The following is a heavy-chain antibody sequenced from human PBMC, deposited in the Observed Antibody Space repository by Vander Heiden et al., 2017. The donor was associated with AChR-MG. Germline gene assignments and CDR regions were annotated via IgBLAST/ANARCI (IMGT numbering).Heavy chain of an antibody. CDR2: ISGSGGST. CDR1: GFTFSSYA. Sequence: EVQLLESGGGLVPPGGSLRLSCAASGFTFSSYAMSWVRQAPGKGLEWVSAISGSGGSTYYADSVKGRFTISRDNSKNTLYLQMNSLRAEDTAVYYCAKLSYNWNSETYYFDYWGQGTLVTVSS. V-gene: IGHV3-23*01. D-gene: IGHD1-7*01. CDR3: AKLSYNWNSETYYFDY. J-gene: IGHJ4*02.